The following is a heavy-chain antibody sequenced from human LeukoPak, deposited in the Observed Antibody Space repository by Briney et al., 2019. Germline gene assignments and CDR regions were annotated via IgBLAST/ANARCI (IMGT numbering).Heavy chain of an antibody. D-gene: IGHD6-19*01. CDR1: GGTFSSYA. Sequence: GASVKVSCKASGGTFSSYAISWVRQAPGQGLEWMGWISAYNGNTNYAQKLQGRVTMTTDTSTSTAYMELRSLRSDDTAVYYCARDDSSGWYLPFDYWGQGTLVTVSS. J-gene: IGHJ4*02. CDR3: ARDDSSGWYLPFDY. V-gene: IGHV1-18*01. CDR2: ISAYNGNT.